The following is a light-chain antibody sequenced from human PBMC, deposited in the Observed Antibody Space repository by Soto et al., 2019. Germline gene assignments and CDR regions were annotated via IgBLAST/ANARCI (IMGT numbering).Light chain of an antibody. CDR1: SSDVGGYNY. V-gene: IGLV2-14*01. CDR3: SSYSSVTTLWV. CDR2: EVS. Sequence: QSALTQPASVSGSPGQSSTISCTGTSSDVGGYNYVSWYQQHPGKAPKLIIYEVSNRPSGVSNRFSGSKSGNTASLTVSGLQAEDEADYYCSSYSSVTTLWVFGGGTKLTVL. J-gene: IGLJ3*02.